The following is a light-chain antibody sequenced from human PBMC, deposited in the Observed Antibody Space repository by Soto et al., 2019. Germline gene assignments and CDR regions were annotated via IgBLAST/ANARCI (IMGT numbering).Light chain of an antibody. CDR1: QSVNSN. CDR2: DAS. V-gene: IGKV3-15*01. J-gene: IGKJ3*01. CDR3: QQSYTTPRFT. Sequence: EIVMTQSPATLSVSPGERATLSCRASQSVNSNLAWYRQKPGQAPRLLISDASTRATGVPARFSGSGSGTEFTLTISSLQPEDFATYYCQQSYTTPRFTFGPGTKVDI.